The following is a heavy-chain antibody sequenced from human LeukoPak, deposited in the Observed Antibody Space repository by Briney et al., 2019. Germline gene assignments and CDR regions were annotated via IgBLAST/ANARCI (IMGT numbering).Heavy chain of an antibody. D-gene: IGHD3-3*01. J-gene: IGHJ4*02. V-gene: IGHV3-21*01. CDR2: ISSSSSYI. CDR3: AREDRSWYYDFWSGPRDFDY. CDR1: GFTFSSYS. Sequence: PGGSLRLSCAASGFTFSSYSMNWVRQAPGKGLEWVSSISSSSSYIYYADSVKGRFTISRDNAKNSPYLQMNSLRAEGTAVYYCAREDRSWYYDFWSGPRDFDYWGQGTLVTVSS.